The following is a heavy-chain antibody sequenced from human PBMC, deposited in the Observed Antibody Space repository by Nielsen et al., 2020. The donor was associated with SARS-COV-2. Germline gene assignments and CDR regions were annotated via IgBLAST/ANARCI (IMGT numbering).Heavy chain of an antibody. V-gene: IGHV4-31*02. D-gene: IGHD3-22*01. J-gene: IGHJ3*02. CDR3: ARDANYYDSSGYPYGAFDI. Sequence: WIRQPPGKGLEWIGYIYYSGSTYYNPSLKSRVTISVDTSKNQFSLKLSSVTAADTAVYYCARDANYYDSSGYPYGAFDIWGQGTMVTVSS. CDR2: IYYSGST.